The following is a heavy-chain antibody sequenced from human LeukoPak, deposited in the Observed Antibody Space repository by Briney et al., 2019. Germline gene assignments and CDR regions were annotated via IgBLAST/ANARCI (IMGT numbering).Heavy chain of an antibody. CDR2: IRSKANSYAT. CDR1: GFTFSGSA. D-gene: IGHD4-17*01. V-gene: IGHV3-73*01. Sequence: PGGSLRLSCAASGFTFSGSAMHWIRQASGKGLEWVGRIRSKANSYATAYAASVKGRFTISRDDSKNTAYLQMNSLRAEDTALYYCAKDLTTVTTQGDYWGQGTLVTVSS. J-gene: IGHJ4*02. CDR3: AKDLTTVTTQGDY.